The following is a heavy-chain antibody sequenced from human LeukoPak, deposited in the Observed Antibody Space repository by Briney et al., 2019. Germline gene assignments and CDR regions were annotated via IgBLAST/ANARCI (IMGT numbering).Heavy chain of an antibody. CDR3: ARDTLMDRVTPPDY. V-gene: IGHV1-18*01. Sequence: ASVKVSRKASGYTFTSYGISWVRQAPGQGLEWMGWISAYNGNTNYAQKLQGRVTMTTDTSTSTAYMELRSLRSDDTAVYYCARDTLMDRVTPPDYWGQGTLVTVSS. CDR1: GYTFTSYG. D-gene: IGHD2-2*03. J-gene: IGHJ4*02. CDR2: ISAYNGNT.